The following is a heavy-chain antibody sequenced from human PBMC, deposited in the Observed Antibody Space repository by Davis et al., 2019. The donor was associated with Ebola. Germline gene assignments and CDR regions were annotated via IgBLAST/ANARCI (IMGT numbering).Heavy chain of an antibody. J-gene: IGHJ4*02. CDR1: GFTFSSYA. V-gene: IGHV3-23*01. Sequence: PGGSLRLSCAASGFTFSSYAMSWVRQAPGKGLEWVSAISGSGGSTYYADSVKGRFTISRDNSKNTLYLQMNSLRAKDTAVYYCAKDHDTMIVVVPYFDYWGQGTLVTVSS. D-gene: IGHD3-22*01. CDR3: AKDHDTMIVVVPYFDY. CDR2: ISGSGGST.